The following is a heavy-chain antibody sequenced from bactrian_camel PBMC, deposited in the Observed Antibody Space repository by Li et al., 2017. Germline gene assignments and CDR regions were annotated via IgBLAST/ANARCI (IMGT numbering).Heavy chain of an antibody. Sequence: QVKLVESGGGSVQAGGSLRLSCTASGDHVTTHYNTYCLAWFRQSPAKEREGVALIDTNEATTYADSVTGRFSISRDNAKNTLSLQMNDLKPEDTGVYYCAADLRAAGTMIIHFHKAPYAYDSWGQGTQVTVS. J-gene: IGHJ4*01. D-gene: IGHD4*01. V-gene: IGHV3S63*01. CDR1: GDHVTTHYNTYC. CDR3: AADLRAAGTMIIHFHKAPYAYDS. CDR2: IDTNEATT.